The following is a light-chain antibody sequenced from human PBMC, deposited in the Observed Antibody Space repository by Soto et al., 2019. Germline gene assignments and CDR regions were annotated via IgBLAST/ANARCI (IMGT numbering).Light chain of an antibody. Sequence: QAVVTQEPSLTVSPGETVTLTCGSSTGTVTSGHYPYWFQQKPGQAPRTLIYETSNKHSWTPARFSGFLLGGKAALTLSGAQPEDEADYYCFLVYSGAVVFGGGTKVTVL. CDR1: TGTVTSGHY. CDR2: ETS. J-gene: IGLJ2*01. CDR3: FLVYSGAVV. V-gene: IGLV7-46*01.